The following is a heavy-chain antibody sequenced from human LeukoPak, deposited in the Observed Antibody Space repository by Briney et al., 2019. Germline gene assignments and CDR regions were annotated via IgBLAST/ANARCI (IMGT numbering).Heavy chain of an antibody. J-gene: IGHJ4*02. CDR1: GFIFSSYG. CDR2: IRSKAYGGTT. D-gene: IGHD3-3*01. Sequence: GGSLRLSCAASGFIFSSYGMHWVRQAPGKGLEWVGFIRSKAYGGTTEYAASVKGRFTISRDDSKSIAYLQMNSLKTEDTAVYYCTRAALYDFFLDYWGQGTLVTVSS. V-gene: IGHV3-49*04. CDR3: TRAALYDFFLDY.